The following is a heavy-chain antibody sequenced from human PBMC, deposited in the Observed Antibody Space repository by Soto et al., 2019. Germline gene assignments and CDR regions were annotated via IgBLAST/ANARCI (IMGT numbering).Heavy chain of an antibody. V-gene: IGHV3-74*01. Sequence: EVQLVESGGALVQPGGSLRLSCAASGFILSNYWMHWVRQAPGKSLAWVSRIDSDGSSTTYADSVAGRFTISKENGKNKLYQQKNSLRVEDTAVYYGGTIPARRGISGRGAGMDVWGQGTTVTVSS. J-gene: IGHJ6*02. CDR2: IDSDGSST. D-gene: IGHD1-20*01. CDR1: GFILSNYW. CDR3: GTIPARRGISGRGAGMDV.